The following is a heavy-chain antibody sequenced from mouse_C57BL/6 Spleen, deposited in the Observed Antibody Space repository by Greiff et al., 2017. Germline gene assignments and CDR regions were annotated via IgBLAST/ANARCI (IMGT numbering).Heavy chain of an antibody. CDR1: GFTFSSYA. CDR2: ISAGGSYT. Sequence: EVQVVQSGGGLVKPGGSLKLSCAASGFTFSSYAMSWVRQTPEKRLEWVATISAGGSYTYYPDNVKGRFTISRDNAKNNLYLQMSHLTSEDTAMYYCARDDYDYDVGRAWFAYWGQGTLVTVSA. V-gene: IGHV5-4*01. D-gene: IGHD2-4*01. CDR3: ARDDYDYDVGRAWFAY. J-gene: IGHJ3*01.